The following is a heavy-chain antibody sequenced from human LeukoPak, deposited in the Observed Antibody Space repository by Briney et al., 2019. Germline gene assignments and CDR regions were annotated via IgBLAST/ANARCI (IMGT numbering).Heavy chain of an antibody. J-gene: IGHJ4*02. Sequence: GGSLRLSCAASGFTFSSYAMSWVRQAPGKGLEWVSGIGWNSGNIGYADSVKGRFTISRDNAKNSLYLQMNSLRAEDTALYYCAKDIEYDVAGFDYWGQGTLVTVSS. CDR3: AKDIEYDVAGFDY. CDR1: GFTFSSYA. CDR2: IGWNSGNI. V-gene: IGHV3-9*01. D-gene: IGHD6-19*01.